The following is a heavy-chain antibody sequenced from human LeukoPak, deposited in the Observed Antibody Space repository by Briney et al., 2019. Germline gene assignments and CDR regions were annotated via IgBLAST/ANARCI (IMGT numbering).Heavy chain of an antibody. CDR2: IYYSGRT. Sequence: SETLSLTCTVSGGSISSSSYYWGWIRQPPGKGLEWIGSIYYSGRTYYNPSLKSRVTISVDTSKNQFSLKLSSVTAADTAVYYCARHPYDFWSGYYKGLAGFDYWGQGTLVTVSS. CDR3: ARHPYDFWSGYYKGLAGFDY. D-gene: IGHD3-3*01. CDR1: GGSISSSSYY. J-gene: IGHJ4*02. V-gene: IGHV4-39*01.